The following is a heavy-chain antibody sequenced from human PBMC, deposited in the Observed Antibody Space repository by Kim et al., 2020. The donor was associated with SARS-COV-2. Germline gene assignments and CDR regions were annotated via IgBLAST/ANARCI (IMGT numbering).Heavy chain of an antibody. CDR3: ARAKAARPPLDY. J-gene: IGHJ4*02. V-gene: IGHV3-48*03. Sequence: YADSGKGRFTTSRDNAKNSLYLQMNSLRAEDTAVYYCARAKAARPPLDYWGQGTLVTVSS. D-gene: IGHD6-25*01.